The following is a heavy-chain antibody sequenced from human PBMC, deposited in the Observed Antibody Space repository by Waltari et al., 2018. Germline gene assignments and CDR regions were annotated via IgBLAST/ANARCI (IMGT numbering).Heavy chain of an antibody. CDR3: ATSSSGWYQDASDV. CDR1: GGALSSYA. J-gene: IGHJ3*01. D-gene: IGHD6-19*01. V-gene: IGHV1-69*05. CDR2: MIPRFGEP. Sequence: QVQLVQSGAEVKKPGSSVRVSCKSSGGALSSYAIRGVRQAPGQGLEWMGGMIPRFGEPNYAQKFQCRITITTDESTRTDYMELSSLRSDDTAVYFCATSSSGWYQDASDVWGHGTLVTV.